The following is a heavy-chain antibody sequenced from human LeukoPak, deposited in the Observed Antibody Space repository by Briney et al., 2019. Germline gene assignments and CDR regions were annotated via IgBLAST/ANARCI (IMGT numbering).Heavy chain of an antibody. V-gene: IGHV1-2*06. J-gene: IGHJ4*02. Sequence: ASVKVSCKASEYTFTGYYMHWVRQAPGQGLEWMGRINPNSGGTNYAQKFQGRVTMTRDTSISTAYMELSRLRSDDTAVYYCARVTVYGSGKDKPFDYWGQGTLVTVSS. CDR3: ARVTVYGSGKDKPFDY. CDR1: EYTFTGYY. CDR2: INPNSGGT. D-gene: IGHD3-10*01.